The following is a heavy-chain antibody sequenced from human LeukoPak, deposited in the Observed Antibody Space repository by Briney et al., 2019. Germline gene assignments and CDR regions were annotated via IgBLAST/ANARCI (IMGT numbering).Heavy chain of an antibody. CDR3: ARMEMATAIFDY. J-gene: IGHJ4*02. CDR2: ISPYNGDR. Sequence: ASVKVSCKASGYSFSNSGICWVRQAPGQGLEWMGCISPYNGDRKYAQKLQGRVTMTTDTSTSTAYMELRSLRSDDTAMYYCARMEMATAIFDYWGQGTLVTVSS. D-gene: IGHD5-24*01. V-gene: IGHV1-18*01. CDR1: GYSFSNSG.